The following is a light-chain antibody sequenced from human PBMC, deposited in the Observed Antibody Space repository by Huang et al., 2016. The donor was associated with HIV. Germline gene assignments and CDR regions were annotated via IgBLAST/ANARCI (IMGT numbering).Light chain of an antibody. Sequence: EKLMTQSPVTLSVSPGGSATLSCRASQSVSSNLAWYQQKPGQAPRLLIYGASTGATGIPVRFSGSGSGTEFTLTISSLQSEDFAVYYCQQYNDWPPTFGQGTKVEI. V-gene: IGKV3-15*01. J-gene: IGKJ1*01. CDR2: GAS. CDR1: QSVSSN. CDR3: QQYNDWPPT.